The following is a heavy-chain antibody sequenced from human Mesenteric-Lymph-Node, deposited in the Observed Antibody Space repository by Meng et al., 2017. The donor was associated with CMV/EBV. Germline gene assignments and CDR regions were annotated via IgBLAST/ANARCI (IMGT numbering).Heavy chain of an antibody. Sequence: GSLRLSCTVSGGSISSYYWSWIRQPPGKGLEWIGYIYYSGSTNYNPSLKSRVTISVDTSKNQFSLKLSSVTAADTAVYYCARDYYYDSSGPWGQGTLVTVSS. V-gene: IGHV4-59*12. J-gene: IGHJ5*02. CDR3: ARDYYYDSSGP. CDR2: IYYSGST. D-gene: IGHD3-22*01. CDR1: GGSISSYY.